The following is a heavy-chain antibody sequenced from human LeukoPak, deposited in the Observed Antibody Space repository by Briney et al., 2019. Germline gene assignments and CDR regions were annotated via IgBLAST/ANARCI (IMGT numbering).Heavy chain of an antibody. J-gene: IGHJ4*02. D-gene: IGHD2-2*01. CDR3: AKDRYSSTTCSPDY. CDR2: ISGSSGNT. CDR1: GFTFSYYA. Sequence: GSLRLSCAASGFTFSYYAMNWVRQAPGKGLGWVSGISGSSGNTYYADSVKGHFTISRDNSKNTLYVQLNSLRAKDTAVYYCAKDRYSSTTCSPDYWGQGTLVTVSS. V-gene: IGHV3-23*01.